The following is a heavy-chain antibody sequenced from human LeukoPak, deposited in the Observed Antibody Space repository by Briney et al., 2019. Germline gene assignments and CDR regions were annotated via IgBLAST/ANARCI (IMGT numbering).Heavy chain of an antibody. CDR2: ISSSSSNI. CDR3: PRAELRYFFWFYP. CDR1: GFTFSSYS. V-gene: IGHV3-21*05. J-gene: IGHJ5*02. D-gene: IGHD3-9*01. Sequence: GGSLRLSCAASGFTFSSYSMNWVRQAPGKGLEWVSYISSSSSNIYYADSVKGRFTLSRANATNSLYLQMNSLRAKDTVVYYCPRAELRYFFWFYPWGQGTLFTVSS.